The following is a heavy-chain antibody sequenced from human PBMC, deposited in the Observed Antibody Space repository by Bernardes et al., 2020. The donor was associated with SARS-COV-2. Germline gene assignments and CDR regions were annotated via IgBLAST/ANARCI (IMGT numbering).Heavy chain of an antibody. CDR2: INSSGSTM. CDR3: ARSPLVPAALYGMDV. D-gene: IGHD2-2*01. CDR1: GFTFSNYE. J-gene: IGHJ6*02. Sequence: GGSLRLSCAASGFTFSNYEMNWVRQAPGKGLEWVSYINSSGSTMDYADSVKGRFTISRDNAKNSLNLQMNSLRAEDTAVYYCARSPLVPAALYGMDVWGQGTTVTVSS. V-gene: IGHV3-48*03.